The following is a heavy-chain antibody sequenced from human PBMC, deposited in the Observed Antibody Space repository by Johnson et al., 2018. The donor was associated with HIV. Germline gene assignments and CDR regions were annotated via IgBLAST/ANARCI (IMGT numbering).Heavy chain of an antibody. J-gene: IGHJ3*02. CDR1: GFTFDDYG. V-gene: IGHV3-30*02. D-gene: IGHD1-26*01. CDR3: AKFVGAGSYDAFDI. Sequence: QVHLVEYGGGVVRPGGSLRLSCAASGFTFDDYGMHWVRQAPGKGLEGVAFIRYDGSNKYYGDSVKGRFTISRDTSKNTLYLQMNSLRAEDTAVYYCAKFVGAGSYDAFDIWGQGTMVTVSS. CDR2: IRYDGSNK.